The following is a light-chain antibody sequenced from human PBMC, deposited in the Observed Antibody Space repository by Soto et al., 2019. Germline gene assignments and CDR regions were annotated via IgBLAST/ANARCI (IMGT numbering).Light chain of an antibody. CDR3: QQYGSSLTWT. J-gene: IGKJ1*01. CDR1: QCVSSSY. V-gene: IGKV3-20*01. CDR2: GAS. Sequence: EIMLTQSPGTLSLSPGERATLSCRASQCVSSSYLAWYQQKPGQAPRLLIYGASSRATGIPDRFNGSGSGTDFTLTISRLEPEDFAVYYCQQYGSSLTWTFGQGTKVEIK.